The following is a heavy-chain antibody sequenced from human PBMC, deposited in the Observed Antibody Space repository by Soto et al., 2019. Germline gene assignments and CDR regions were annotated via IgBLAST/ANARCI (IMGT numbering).Heavy chain of an antibody. J-gene: IGHJ5*02. D-gene: IGHD1-1*01. V-gene: IGHV1-8*01. CDR1: GYAFGDYD. CDR3: ARMATYGTLNWFDP. CDR2: MNPNSANT. Sequence: QVQLVQSGAEVQRPGASVKVSCRASGYAFGDYDISWVRQAPGQGLEWMGWMNPNSANTGYAQKVQGRVSSTREMSKSTAYMELSRLRPEDTAIYYCARMATYGTLNWFDPWGQGALVTVSS.